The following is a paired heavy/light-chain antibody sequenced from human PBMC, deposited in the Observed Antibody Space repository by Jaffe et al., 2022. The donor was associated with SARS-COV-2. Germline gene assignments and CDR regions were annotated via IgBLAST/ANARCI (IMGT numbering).Heavy chain of an antibody. V-gene: IGHV4-39*01. D-gene: IGHD2-2*01. J-gene: IGHJ5*02. CDR3: ARQENFRSTWQSRTRFDP. CDR2: ISYSGST. CDR1: GGSISSSDYY. Sequence: QLQLQESGPGLGKPSETLSLTCTVSGGSISSSDYYWGWIRQPPGKGLEWIGSISYSGSTYYSPSLKSRVTISVDTSKNQFSLRLSSVTAADTAVYYCARQENFRSTWQSRTRFDPWGRGTLVTVSS.
Light chain of an antibody. Sequence: SSELTQDPAVSVALGQTVRLTCQGDGLRYYYASWYQQKPRQAPLLVIYDKNNRPSGIPDRFSGSYSGTTASLTITGAQAEDEADYYCSSRDTSGNHVLFGGGTKLTVL. J-gene: IGLJ2*01. CDR3: SSRDTSGNHVL. CDR1: GLRYYY. CDR2: DKN. V-gene: IGLV3-19*01.